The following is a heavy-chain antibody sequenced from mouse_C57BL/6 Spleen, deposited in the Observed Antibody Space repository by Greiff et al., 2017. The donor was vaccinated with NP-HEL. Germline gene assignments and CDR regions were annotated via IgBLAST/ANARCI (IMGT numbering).Heavy chain of an antibody. J-gene: IGHJ4*01. D-gene: IGHD2-5*01. CDR1: GYTFTSYW. CDR2: IHPNSGST. CDR3: ARNSYYSNYDYAMDY. Sequence: QVQLQQPGAELVKPGASVKLSCKASGYTFTSYWMHWVKQRPGQGLEWIGMIHPNSGSTNYNEKFKSKATLTVDKSSSTAYMKLSSLTSEDSAVYYCARNSYYSNYDYAMDYWGQGTSVTVSS. V-gene: IGHV1-64*01.